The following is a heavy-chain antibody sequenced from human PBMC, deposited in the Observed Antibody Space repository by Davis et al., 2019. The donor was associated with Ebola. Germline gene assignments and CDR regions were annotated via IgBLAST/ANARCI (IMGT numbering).Heavy chain of an antibody. V-gene: IGHV4-4*02. CDR2: MFYSGST. Sequence: SETLSLTCAVSGGSISSSNWWSWVRQHPGKGLEWIGNMFYSGSTYYNTSLKSRVTISVDTSKNQFSLKVSSVTAADTAVYYCARGHSYGSMVYGMDVWGQGTTVTVS. CDR1: GGSISSSNW. J-gene: IGHJ6*02. D-gene: IGHD5-18*01. CDR3: ARGHSYGSMVYGMDV.